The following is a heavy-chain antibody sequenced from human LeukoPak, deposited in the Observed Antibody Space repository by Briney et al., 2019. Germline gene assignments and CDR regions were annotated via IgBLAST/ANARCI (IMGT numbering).Heavy chain of an antibody. CDR1: GGSISSGGYS. V-gene: IGHV4-30-2*01. J-gene: IGHJ5*02. D-gene: IGHD2-2*01. CDR3: ARVRYCSSTSCYGAWFDP. CDR2: IYHSGST. Sequence: SQTLSLTCAVSGGSISSGGYSWSWIRQPPGKGLEWIGYIYHSGSTYYNPSLKSRDTISVDRSKNQFSLKLSSVTAADTAVYYCARVRYCSSTSCYGAWFDPWGQGTLVTVSS.